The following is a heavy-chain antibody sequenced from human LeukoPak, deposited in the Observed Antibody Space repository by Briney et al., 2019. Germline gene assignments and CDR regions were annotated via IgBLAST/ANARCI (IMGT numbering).Heavy chain of an antibody. D-gene: IGHD6-19*01. CDR3: ARSRIAVAETYDY. Sequence: SETLSLTCTVSGGSISSYYWSWIRQPPGKGLEWIGYIYYSGSTNYNPSLKSRVTISVDTSKNQFSLKLSSVTAADTAVYYCARSRIAVAETYDYWGQGTLVTVSS. J-gene: IGHJ4*02. CDR2: IYYSGST. V-gene: IGHV4-59*01. CDR1: GGSISSYY.